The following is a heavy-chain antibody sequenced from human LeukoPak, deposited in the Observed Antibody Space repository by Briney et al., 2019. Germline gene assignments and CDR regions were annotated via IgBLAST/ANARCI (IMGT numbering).Heavy chain of an antibody. V-gene: IGHV4-59*01. D-gene: IGHD4-17*01. CDR3: ARGDGDYGWFDP. Sequence: SETLSLTCTVSGGSISSYYWSWIRQPPGNGLEWIGYIYYTGSTNYNPSLKSRVTISVDTSKNHFSLKLSSVTAADTAVYYCARGDGDYGWFDPWGQGTLVTVSS. J-gene: IGHJ5*02. CDR2: IYYTGST. CDR1: GGSISSYY.